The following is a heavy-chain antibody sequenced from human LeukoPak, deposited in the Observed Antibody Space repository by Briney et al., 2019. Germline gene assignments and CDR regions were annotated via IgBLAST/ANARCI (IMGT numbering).Heavy chain of an antibody. Sequence: ASVKVSCKASGYTFTTYVLNWVRQAPGQGLEWMGWINTNTGNPTYAQGFTGRFVFSLDTSVSTAYLQISSLKAEDTAVYYCARDRRGGYYYYMDVWGKGTTVTVSS. CDR2: INTNTGNP. CDR3: ARDRRGGYYYYMDV. V-gene: IGHV7-4-1*02. J-gene: IGHJ6*03. CDR1: GYTFTTYV. D-gene: IGHD3-10*01.